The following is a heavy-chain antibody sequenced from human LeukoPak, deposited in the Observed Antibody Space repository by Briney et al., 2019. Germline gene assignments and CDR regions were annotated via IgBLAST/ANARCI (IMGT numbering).Heavy chain of an antibody. D-gene: IGHD5-18*01. Sequence: SETLSLTCAVYGGSFSGYYWSWIRQPPGKGLEWIGEINHSGSTNYNPSLKSRVTISVDTSKNQFSLKLSSVTAADTAVYYCANLVGYNYNWFDPWGQGTLVTVSS. J-gene: IGHJ5*02. CDR2: INHSGST. CDR3: ANLVGYNYNWFDP. V-gene: IGHV4-34*01. CDR1: GGSFSGYY.